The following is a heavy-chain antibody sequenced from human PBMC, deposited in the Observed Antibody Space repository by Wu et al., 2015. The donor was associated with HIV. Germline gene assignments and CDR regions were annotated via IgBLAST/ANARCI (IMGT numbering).Heavy chain of an antibody. V-gene: IGHV1-69*15. CDR3: AGGGGRTSMDPFDF. J-gene: IGHJ4*02. CDR2: LIPMYGPA. CDR1: GATFSSYA. Sequence: QVHLVQSGAEVKKPRSSVKVSCKASGATFSSYALSWVRQAPGQGLEWMGRLIPMYGPANYAQKFQGRVTITADESTSTAYMDVSSLRSDDTAVYYCAGGGGRTSMDPFDFWGQGTLVTVSS. D-gene: IGHD5-18*01.